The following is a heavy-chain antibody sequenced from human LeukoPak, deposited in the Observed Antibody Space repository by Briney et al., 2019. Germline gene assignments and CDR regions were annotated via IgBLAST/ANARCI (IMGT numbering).Heavy chain of an antibody. D-gene: IGHD4-17*01. CDR1: GYSISSGYY. V-gene: IGHV4-38-2*02. Sequence: PSETLSLTRTVSGYSISSGYYWGWIRQPPGKALEWIGSIYHSGSTYYNPSLKSRVTISVDTSKNQFSLKLSSVTAADTAVYYCARGLTTVTTSPNWYFDLWGRGTLVTVSS. CDR2: IYHSGST. J-gene: IGHJ2*01. CDR3: ARGLTTVTTSPNWYFDL.